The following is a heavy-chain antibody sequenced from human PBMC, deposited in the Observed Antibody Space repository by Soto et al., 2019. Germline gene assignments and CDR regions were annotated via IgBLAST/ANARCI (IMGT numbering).Heavy chain of an antibody. CDR3: ARDALRYFDWLLEVNGAFDI. J-gene: IGHJ3*02. CDR2: IWYDGSNK. Sequence: GGSLRLSCAASGFTFSSYGMHWVRQAPGKGLEWVAVIWYDGSNKYYADSVKGRFTISRDNSKNTLYLQMNSLRAEDTAVYYCARDALRYFDWLLEVNGAFDIWAQATMVPVSS. CDR1: GFTFSSYG. V-gene: IGHV3-33*01. D-gene: IGHD3-9*01.